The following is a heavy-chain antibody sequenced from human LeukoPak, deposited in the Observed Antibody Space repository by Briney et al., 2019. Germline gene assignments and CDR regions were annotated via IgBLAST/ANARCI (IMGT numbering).Heavy chain of an antibody. CDR3: AREASHSIGP. Sequence: PSETLSLTCAVYGGSFSGYYWSWIRQPPGKGLEWIGEINHSGSIKYNPSLKSRVTISVDTSKNQFSLKLSSVTAADTAVYYCAREASHSIGPWGQGILVTVSS. CDR1: GGSFSGYY. CDR2: INHSGSI. J-gene: IGHJ5*02. V-gene: IGHV4-34*01. D-gene: IGHD2/OR15-2a*01.